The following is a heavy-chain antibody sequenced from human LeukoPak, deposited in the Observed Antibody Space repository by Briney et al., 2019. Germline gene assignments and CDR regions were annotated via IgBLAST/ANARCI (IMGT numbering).Heavy chain of an antibody. V-gene: IGHV3-48*03. D-gene: IGHD3-10*02. J-gene: IGHJ6*04. CDR1: GFSVRNNH. CDR3: AELGITMIGGV. Sequence: GGSLRLSCAASGFSVRNNHIYWVRQAPGKGLEWVSYISSSGSTIYYADSVKGRFTISRDNAKNSLYLQMNSLRAEDTAVYYCAELGITMIGGVWGKGTTVTISS. CDR2: ISSSGSTI.